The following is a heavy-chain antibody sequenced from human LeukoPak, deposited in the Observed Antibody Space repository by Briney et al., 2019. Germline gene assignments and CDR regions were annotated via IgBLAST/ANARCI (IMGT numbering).Heavy chain of an antibody. Sequence: ASVKVSCKASGGTFNSYAISWVRQAPGQGLEWVGGIIPIFGTTNYAQKFQGRVTITADKSTSTAYMELSSLRSDDTAVYYCATSGYSDSGYFDCWGQGTLVTVSS. CDR2: IIPIFGTT. CDR1: GGTFNSYA. V-gene: IGHV1-69*06. D-gene: IGHD5-12*01. CDR3: ATSGYSDSGYFDC. J-gene: IGHJ4*02.